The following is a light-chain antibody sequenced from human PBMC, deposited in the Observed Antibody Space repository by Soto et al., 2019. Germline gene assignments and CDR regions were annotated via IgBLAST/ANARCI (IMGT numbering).Light chain of an antibody. Sequence: EIVLTQSPDTLSLSPGERATLSCRASQSVGTRFLAWYQQIHGQAPRLLIYGTSNTATGVPDRFSGSGSGIDLRLSSNRLEPVDFALYYCRQYGSSLPWTFGQGTRV. J-gene: IGKJ1*01. CDR2: GTS. CDR3: RQYGSSLPWT. V-gene: IGKV3-20*01. CDR1: QSVGTRF.